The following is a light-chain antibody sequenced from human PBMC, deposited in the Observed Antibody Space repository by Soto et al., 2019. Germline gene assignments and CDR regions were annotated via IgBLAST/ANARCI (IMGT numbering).Light chain of an antibody. J-gene: IGKJ2*01. CDR3: QQYYNNPGF. Sequence: DIVMTQSPDSLAVSLGERATINCKSSQSILYSSNNKNYLAWYQQKPGQPPKLLIYWASTRESGVPDRFSGSGAGTEFHLTISSLPAEDVAVYYCQQYYNNPGFFCQGTKLEIK. V-gene: IGKV4-1*01. CDR1: QSILYSSNNKNY. CDR2: WAS.